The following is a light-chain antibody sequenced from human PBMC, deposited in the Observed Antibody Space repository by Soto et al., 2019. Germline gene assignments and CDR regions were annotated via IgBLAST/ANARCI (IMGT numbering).Light chain of an antibody. CDR2: GAS. CDR3: QQYSSSPRT. J-gene: IGKJ1*01. V-gene: IGKV3-20*01. Sequence: EIVMTQSPATLSVSPGEGATLSCRASQSGSSTYLAWYQQKPGQAPRLLIYGASSRATGIPDKFSGSGSGTDFTLTISRLEPEDFAVYCCQQYSSSPRTFGQGTKVDIK. CDR1: QSGSSTY.